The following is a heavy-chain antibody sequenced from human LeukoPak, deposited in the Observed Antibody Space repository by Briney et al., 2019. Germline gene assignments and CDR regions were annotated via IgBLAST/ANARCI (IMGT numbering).Heavy chain of an antibody. J-gene: IGHJ6*03. Sequence: GGSLRLSCAASGFTFSSYWMSWVRQAPGKGLEWVANIKQDGSEKYYVDSVKGRFTISRDNSKNTLYLQMNSLRAEDTAVYYCAKGEDFDYYYYYYMDVWGKGTTVTVSS. CDR1: GFTFSSYW. CDR2: IKQDGSEK. D-gene: IGHD2-15*01. V-gene: IGHV3-7*03. CDR3: AKGEDFDYYYYYYMDV.